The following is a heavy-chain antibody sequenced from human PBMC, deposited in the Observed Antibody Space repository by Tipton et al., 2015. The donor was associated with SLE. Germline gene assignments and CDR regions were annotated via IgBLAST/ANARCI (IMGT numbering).Heavy chain of an antibody. V-gene: IGHV3-23*03. J-gene: IGHJ4*01. Sequence: SLRLSCATSGFTFSTQAMGWVRQAAGKGLEWVSIIYSGGTIYYADSVKGRFTISRDNYKTTLFLQMTSLRAEDTAVYYCAKSYSGYYFDHWGQGTLVTVSS. CDR2: IYSGGTI. CDR3: AKSYSGYYFDH. D-gene: IGHD5-12*01. CDR1: GFTFSTQA.